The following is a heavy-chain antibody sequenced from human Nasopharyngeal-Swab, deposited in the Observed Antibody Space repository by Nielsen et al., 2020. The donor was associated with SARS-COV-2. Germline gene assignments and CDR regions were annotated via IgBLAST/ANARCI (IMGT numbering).Heavy chain of an antibody. CDR2: IYYSGST. V-gene: IGHV4-31*02. CDR3: ARNWRSGSMDV. Sequence: WIRQPPGKGLEWIGYIYYSGSTYYNPSLKSRVTISVDTSKNQFSLKLSSVTAADTAVYYRARNWRSGSMDVWGKGTTVTVSS. D-gene: IGHD3-10*01. J-gene: IGHJ6*03.